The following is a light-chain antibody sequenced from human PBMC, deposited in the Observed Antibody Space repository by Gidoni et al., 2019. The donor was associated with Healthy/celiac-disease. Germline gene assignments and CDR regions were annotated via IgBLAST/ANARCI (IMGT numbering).Light chain of an antibody. V-gene: IGKV1-39*01. J-gene: IGKJ1*01. Sequence: IQMTQSPSSLPASVAHRVTITCRASQSISSYLNWYQQKPGKAPKLLIYAASSLQSGVPSRFSGSGSGTDLTFTISSLQPEDFATYYCQQSYNTPWTFGQGTKVEIK. CDR3: QQSYNTPWT. CDR2: AAS. CDR1: QSISSY.